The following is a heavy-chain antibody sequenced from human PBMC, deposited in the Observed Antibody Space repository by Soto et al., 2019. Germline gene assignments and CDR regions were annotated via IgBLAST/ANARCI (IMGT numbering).Heavy chain of an antibody. Sequence: PSETLSLTCAVSGYSISSGYCWGWIRQPPGKGLEWIGNIYHSGSTYYNPSLKSRVTISVDTSKNHFSLKLTSLTAADTAVYYCARHDYYDNSGYSTGYFDYWGQGTPVTVS. D-gene: IGHD3-22*01. J-gene: IGHJ4*02. V-gene: IGHV4-38-2*01. CDR1: GYSISSGYC. CDR3: ARHDYYDNSGYSTGYFDY. CDR2: IYHSGST.